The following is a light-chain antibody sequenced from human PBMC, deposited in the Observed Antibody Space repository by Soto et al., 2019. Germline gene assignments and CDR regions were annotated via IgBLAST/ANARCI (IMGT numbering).Light chain of an antibody. CDR1: SGHSSYA. J-gene: IGLJ3*02. V-gene: IGLV4-69*01. CDR3: QTWGAGNWV. CDR2: VNSDGSH. Sequence: QSVLTQSPSASASLGASVKLTCTLSSGHSSYAIAWHHQQPEKGPRYLMKVNSDGSHSKGDGIPERFSGSSSGAERYLTISSLQSEDEADYYCQTWGAGNWVFGGGTKLTVL.